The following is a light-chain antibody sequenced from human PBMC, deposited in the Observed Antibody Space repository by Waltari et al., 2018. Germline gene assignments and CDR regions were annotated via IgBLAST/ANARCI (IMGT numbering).Light chain of an antibody. CDR1: SSDVGNYNL. CDR2: EVN. CDR3: CSYAGGRTLAV. Sequence: QSALTQPASVSGSPGQSITISCTGTSSDVGNYNLVSWYQQEPGRAPKLMIYEVNKRPSGVSNRFSGSKSGNTASLTISGLLAEDEAEYYCCSYAGGRTLAVFGTGTKVTVL. J-gene: IGLJ1*01. V-gene: IGLV2-23*02.